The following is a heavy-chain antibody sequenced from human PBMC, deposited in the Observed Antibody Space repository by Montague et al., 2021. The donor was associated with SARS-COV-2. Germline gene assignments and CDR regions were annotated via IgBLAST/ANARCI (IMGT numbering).Heavy chain of an antibody. CDR2: RYQNGAT. CDR3: ARSGVGIFDFSYFDS. V-gene: IGHV4-38-2*02. CDR1: GFSISSGYY. D-gene: IGHD3-3*01. Sequence: SETLSLTCSVSGFSISSGYYWGWIRQTPGKGLEWIGSRYQNGATYYSPSLKRPVTILLDTSKNQFSLSLTSATAADTAVYYCARSGVGIFDFSYFDSWGQGSPVIVSS. J-gene: IGHJ4*02.